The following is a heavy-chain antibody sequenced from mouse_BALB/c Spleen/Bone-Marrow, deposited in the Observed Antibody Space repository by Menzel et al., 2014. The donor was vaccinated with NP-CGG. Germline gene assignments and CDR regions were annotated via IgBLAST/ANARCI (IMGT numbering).Heavy chain of an antibody. J-gene: IGHJ4*01. D-gene: IGHD2-3*01. Sequence: EAQLQQSRAELVKPGASVKLSCTASGFNIKDTYMHWVKQRPEQGLEWIGRIDPANGNTKYDPKFQGKATITADTSSNTAYLQLSSLTSEDTAVYYCARWLLPYGLDYWGQGTSVTVSS. CDR3: ARWLLPYGLDY. CDR1: GFNIKDTY. V-gene: IGHV14-3*02. CDR2: IDPANGNT.